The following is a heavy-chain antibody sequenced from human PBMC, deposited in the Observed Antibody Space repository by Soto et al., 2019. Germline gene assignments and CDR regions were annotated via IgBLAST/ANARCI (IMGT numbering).Heavy chain of an antibody. J-gene: IGHJ4*02. V-gene: IGHV1-46*03. CDR2: INPSGGST. D-gene: IGHD3-10*01. CDR1: GYTFTSYY. Sequence: ASVKVSCKASGYTFTSYYMHWVRQAPGQGLEWMGIINPSGGSTSYAQKFQGRVTMTRDTSTSTVYMELSSLRSEDTAVYYCASGPNRGVISPYFDYWGQGTLVTVSS. CDR3: ASGPNRGVISPYFDY.